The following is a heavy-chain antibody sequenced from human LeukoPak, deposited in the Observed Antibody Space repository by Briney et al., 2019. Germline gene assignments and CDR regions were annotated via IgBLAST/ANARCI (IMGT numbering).Heavy chain of an antibody. Sequence: PSETLSLTCTVSGGSISRHYWSWIRQPPGKGLEWIGYIHYSGYTRYNPSLKNRVTISGDTSENQFSLKLRSVTAADTAVYYCARGYGSGSYYPNWFDPWGQGTLVTVSS. CDR2: IHYSGYT. CDR1: GGSISRHY. CDR3: ARGYGSGSYYPNWFDP. D-gene: IGHD3-10*01. V-gene: IGHV4-59*08. J-gene: IGHJ5*02.